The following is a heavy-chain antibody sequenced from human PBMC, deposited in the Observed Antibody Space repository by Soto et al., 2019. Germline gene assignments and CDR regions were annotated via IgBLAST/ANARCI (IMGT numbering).Heavy chain of an antibody. V-gene: IGHV4-39*01. CDR1: GGSISSSTFY. D-gene: IGHD3-9*01. CDR3: AYFDWLPY. J-gene: IGHJ4*02. Sequence: PSETLSLTCTVSGGSISSSTFYWGWIRQPPGKGLEWIGSVYYDGTTYYNPSLRSRVTISVDTSKNQFSLKMSSVTAADTAAYYCAYFDWLPYWGQGTLVTVPS. CDR2: VYYDGTT.